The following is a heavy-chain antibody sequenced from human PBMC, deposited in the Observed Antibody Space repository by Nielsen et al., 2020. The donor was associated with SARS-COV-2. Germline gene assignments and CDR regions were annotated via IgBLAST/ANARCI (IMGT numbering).Heavy chain of an antibody. V-gene: IGHV1-18*04. CDR1: GYTFTGYY. J-gene: IGHJ4*02. CDR2: ISAYNGNT. D-gene: IGHD3-16*01. CDR3: ARDVNMITFGGVMYYFDY. Sequence: ASVKVSCKASGYTFTGYYMHWVRQAPGQGLEWMGWISAYNGNTNYAQKLQGRVTMTTDTSTNTAYMELRSLRSDDTAVYYCARDVNMITFGGVMYYFDYWGQGTLVTVSS.